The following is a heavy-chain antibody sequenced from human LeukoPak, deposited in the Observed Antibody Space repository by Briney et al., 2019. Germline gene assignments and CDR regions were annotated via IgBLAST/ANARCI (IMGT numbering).Heavy chain of an antibody. CDR1: GFTFSSYG. CDR2: IWYDGSNK. Sequence: GRSLRLSCAASGFTFSSYGMHWVRHAPGKGLEGVALIWYDGSNKYYADSVKGRFTISRDNSKNTLYLQRNSLRAEDTAVYYCARDPGYCFNGVCPDDAFDIWGQGTMVTVSS. J-gene: IGHJ3*02. CDR3: ARDPGYCFNGVCPDDAFDI. D-gene: IGHD2-8*01. V-gene: IGHV3-33*01.